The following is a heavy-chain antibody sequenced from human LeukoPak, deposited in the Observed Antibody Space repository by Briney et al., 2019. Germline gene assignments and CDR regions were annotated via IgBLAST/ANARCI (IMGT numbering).Heavy chain of an antibody. CDR1: GYTFTDFF. Sequence: ASVKVSCKASGYTFTDFFLQWVRHAPGQGLEWMGWIHPNSGDTNYAQKFQGRVTLTRDTSISTAYMELSRLRSDDTAVYYCARHDDNVRAVDVWGQGTTVTVSS. CDR2: IHPNSGDT. V-gene: IGHV1-2*02. J-gene: IGHJ6*02. CDR3: ARHDDNVRAVDV. D-gene: IGHD3-10*02.